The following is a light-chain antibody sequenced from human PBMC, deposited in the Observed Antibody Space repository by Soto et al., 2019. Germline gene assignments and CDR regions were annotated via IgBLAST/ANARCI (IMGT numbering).Light chain of an antibody. Sequence: QSVLTQEPSASGTAGQRVTISCSGSDSNIGSNSVYWYQHLPKTAPKLLIYYNNQRPSGVPDRFSGSRSGTSASLAISGIRSEDEADYYCATWDDSLRACVFGTGTKVTVL. V-gene: IGLV1-47*02. CDR3: ATWDDSLRACV. CDR1: DSNIGSNS. CDR2: YNN. J-gene: IGLJ1*01.